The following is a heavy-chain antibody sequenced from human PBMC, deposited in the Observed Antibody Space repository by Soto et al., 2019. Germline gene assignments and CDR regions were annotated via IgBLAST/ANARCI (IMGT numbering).Heavy chain of an antibody. Sequence: QVQLVQSGAEVKKPGASVKVSCKASGYTFTSYDMHCGRQAPGQRLEWMGWINAGNGNTKYSQKFQGRVTITRDTSASTSYMEQSSLRPQDKAVYYWARGGSLYWYYDLWGRGTLVTVS. V-gene: IGHV1-3*01. D-gene: IGHD1-26*01. CDR1: GYTFTSYD. CDR2: INAGNGNT. CDR3: ARGGSLYWYYDL. J-gene: IGHJ2*01.